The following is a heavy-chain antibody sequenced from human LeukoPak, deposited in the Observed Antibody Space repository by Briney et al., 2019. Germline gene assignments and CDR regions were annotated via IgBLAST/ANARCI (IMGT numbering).Heavy chain of an antibody. J-gene: IGHJ3*02. V-gene: IGHV5-51*01. CDR2: IYPGDSDT. D-gene: IGHD1-26*01. CDR3: AIGYSGSYLSRRGRPYDAFDI. Sequence: GESLKISCKGSGYIFTSYWIGWVRQMPGKGLEWMGIIYPGDSDTRYSPSFQGQVTISADKSISTAYLQWSSLKASDTAMYYCAIGYSGSYLSRRGRPYDAFDIWGQGTMVTVSS. CDR1: GYIFTSYW.